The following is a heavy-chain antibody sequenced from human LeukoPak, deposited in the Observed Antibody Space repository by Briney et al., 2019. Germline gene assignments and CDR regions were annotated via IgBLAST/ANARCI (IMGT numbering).Heavy chain of an antibody. CDR1: GYTFKNYD. V-gene: IGHV1-8*02. CDR3: ARATPGGLHGYSFDY. J-gene: IGHJ4*02. CDR2: MNPNSGNT. Sequence: ASVKVSCKASGYTFKNYDINWVRQATGQALEWMGWMNPNSGNTGFAQKFQDRVSMTRDTSIHTAYMELTSLRSGDTAVYYCARATPGGLHGYSFDYWGQGTVVTVYS. D-gene: IGHD5-24*01.